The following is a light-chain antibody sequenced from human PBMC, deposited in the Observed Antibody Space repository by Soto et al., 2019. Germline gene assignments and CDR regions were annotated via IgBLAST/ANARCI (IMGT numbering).Light chain of an antibody. V-gene: IGLV2-14*03. CDR1: SSDVGGYNY. Sequence: QSALTQPASVSGSPGQSITISCTGTSSDVGGYNYVSWYQHHPDKAPKLMIYDVNNRPSGVSNRFSGSKSGNTASLTISGLQAEDEAAYYCSSYASGSTRLVFGGGTKLTVL. CDR3: SSYASGSTRLV. CDR2: DVN. J-gene: IGLJ2*01.